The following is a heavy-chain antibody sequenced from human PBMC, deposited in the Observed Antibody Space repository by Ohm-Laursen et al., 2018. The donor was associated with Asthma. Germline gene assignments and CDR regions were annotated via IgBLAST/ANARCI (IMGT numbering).Heavy chain of an antibody. CDR1: GFTFSNAW. Sequence: SLRLSCTASGFTFSNAWMSWVRQAPGKGLEWVGRIKSKTDGGTTDYAAPVKGRFTISRDDSKNTLYLQMNSLKTEDTAVYYCTTDSTPSPIRWELRSVYYYFDYWGQGTLVTVSS. CDR3: TTDSTPSPIRWELRSVYYYFDY. V-gene: IGHV3-15*01. CDR2: IKSKTDGGTT. J-gene: IGHJ4*02. D-gene: IGHD1-26*01.